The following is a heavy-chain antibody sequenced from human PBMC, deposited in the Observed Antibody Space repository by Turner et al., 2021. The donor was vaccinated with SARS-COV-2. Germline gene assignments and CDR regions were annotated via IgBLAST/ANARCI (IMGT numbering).Heavy chain of an antibody. D-gene: IGHD3-3*02. V-gene: IGHV3-53*05. Sequence: EVQLVETGGGLIQPGGSLRLSCAASGLTVSRNYMNWVRQAPGKGLEWVSVIYSGGSTYYADSVKGRFTISRDNSKNTLYLQMNSLRAEDTAVYYCARDLLAYGMDVWGQGTTVTVSS. CDR3: ARDLLAYGMDV. J-gene: IGHJ6*02. CDR2: IYSGGST. CDR1: GLTVSRNY.